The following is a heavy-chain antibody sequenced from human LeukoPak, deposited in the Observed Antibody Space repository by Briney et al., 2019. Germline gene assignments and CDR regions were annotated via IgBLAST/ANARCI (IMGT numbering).Heavy chain of an antibody. D-gene: IGHD4-17*01. J-gene: IGHJ4*02. CDR2: ISSSSSYI. Sequence: GGSLRLSCAFSGFTFSSYSMNWVRQAPGKGLEWVSSISSSSSYIYYADSVKGRFTISRDNAKNSLYLQMKSLRAEDTAVYYCARGQPHDYGDYGANFDYWGQGTLVTVAS. V-gene: IGHV3-21*01. CDR3: ARGQPHDYGDYGANFDY. CDR1: GFTFSSYS.